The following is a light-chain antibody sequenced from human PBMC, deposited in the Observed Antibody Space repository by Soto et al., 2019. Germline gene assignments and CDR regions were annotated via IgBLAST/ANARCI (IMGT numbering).Light chain of an antibody. CDR3: QQYNSYSWT. CDR1: QSISSW. CDR2: DAS. Sequence: DIQMTQSPSTLSASVGDRVTIPCRASQSISSWLAWYQQKPGKAPKLLIYDASSLESGVPSRFSGSGSGTEFTLTISSLQPDDFATYCSQQYNSYSWTFGQGTKVDI. V-gene: IGKV1-5*01. J-gene: IGKJ1*01.